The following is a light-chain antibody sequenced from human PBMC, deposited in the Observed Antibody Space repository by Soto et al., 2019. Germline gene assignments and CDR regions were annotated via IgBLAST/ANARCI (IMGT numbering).Light chain of an antibody. CDR3: QQYNDWPLT. Sequence: DIQMTQSTSSLSASFGDRINITCRASQGVDRWLAWYQQKPGKAPNLLIYTASSLESGVPSRFSGSGSGTEFTLTISSLQSEDFAVYYCQQYNDWPLTFVGVTKVDIK. J-gene: IGKJ4*01. V-gene: IGKV1D-16*01. CDR2: TAS. CDR1: QGVDRW.